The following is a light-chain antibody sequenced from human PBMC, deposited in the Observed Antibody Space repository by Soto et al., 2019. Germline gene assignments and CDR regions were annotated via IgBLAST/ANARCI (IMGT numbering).Light chain of an antibody. CDR3: QSYDSSLSGSV. J-gene: IGLJ3*02. Sequence: QLVLTQPPSVSGAPGQRVTISCTRSSSNIGAGYDVHWYQQLPGTAPKLLIYGNSNRPSEVPDRFSGSKSVTSASLAITGGQAEDEADYYCQSYDSSLSGSVFGGGTKLTVL. V-gene: IGLV1-40*01. CDR2: GNS. CDR1: SSNIGAGYD.